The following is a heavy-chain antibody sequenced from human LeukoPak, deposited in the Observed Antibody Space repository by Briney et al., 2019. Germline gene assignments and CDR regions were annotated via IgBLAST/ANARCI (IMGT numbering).Heavy chain of an antibody. J-gene: IGHJ5*02. CDR2: ISYDGSNK. D-gene: IGHD5-18*01. CDR3: ARGSAMVTTYRGGNWFDP. Sequence: PGGSLRLSCAASGFTFSSYAMHWVRQAPGKGLEWVAVISYDGSNKYYADSVKGRFTISRDNSKNTLYLQMNSLRAEDTAVYYCARGSAMVTTYRGGNWFDPWGQGTLVTVSS. V-gene: IGHV3-30-3*01. CDR1: GFTFSSYA.